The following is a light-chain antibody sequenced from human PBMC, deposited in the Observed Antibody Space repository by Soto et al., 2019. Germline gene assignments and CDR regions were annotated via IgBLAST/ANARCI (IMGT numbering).Light chain of an antibody. V-gene: IGLV1-40*01. CDR2: GNT. J-gene: IGLJ1*01. Sequence: QSVLTQPPSVSGAPGQRGTISCTGSSSSIGAGYDVHWYQQLPGTVPKLLIFGNTNRPPGVPARFSASKSGTSASLAITGLQADDEADYYCHSYDSSLGGFYVFGTGTKLTVL. CDR1: SSSIGAGYD. CDR3: HSYDSSLGGFYV.